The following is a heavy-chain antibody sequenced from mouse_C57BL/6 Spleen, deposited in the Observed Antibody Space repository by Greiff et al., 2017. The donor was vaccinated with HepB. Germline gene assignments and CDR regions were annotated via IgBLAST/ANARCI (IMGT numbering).Heavy chain of an antibody. J-gene: IGHJ2*01. CDR2: INPNNGGT. V-gene: IGHV1-26*01. Sequence: VQLQQSGPELVKPGASVKISCKASGYTFTDYYMNWVKQSHGKSLEWIGDINPNNGGTSYNQKFKGKATLTVDKSSSTAYMELRSLTSEDSAVYYCARKLDYSNYVYFDYWGQGTTLTVSS. D-gene: IGHD2-5*01. CDR3: ARKLDYSNYVYFDY. CDR1: GYTFTDYY.